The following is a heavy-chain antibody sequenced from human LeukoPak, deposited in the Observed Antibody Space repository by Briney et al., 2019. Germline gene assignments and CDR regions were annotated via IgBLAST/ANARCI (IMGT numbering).Heavy chain of an antibody. CDR3: VKARVVVAPALAFDC. D-gene: IGHD2-15*01. CDR1: GFTFSSYA. V-gene: IGHV3-23*01. J-gene: IGHJ4*02. Sequence: PGGSLRLSCAASGFTFSSYAMTWVRQAPGKGLEWVSSVSASGGGTYYADSVQGRFTIPRDNSNDTLYLQMNSLTAEDTAVYYCVKARVVVAPALAFDCWGQGTLVTVSS. CDR2: VSASGGGT.